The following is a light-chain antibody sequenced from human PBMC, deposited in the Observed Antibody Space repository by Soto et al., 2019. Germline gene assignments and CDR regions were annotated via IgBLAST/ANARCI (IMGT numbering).Light chain of an antibody. Sequence: DIVLTQSPGTLSLSPGERATLSCRASQSVSNNYLAWYQQKPGQAPRLLIYGASSRATGIPDRFSGSGSGTDFTLTISRLEPEDFAVYYCQQFSSYPLTFGGGTKVDNK. V-gene: IGKV3-20*01. CDR1: QSVSNNY. J-gene: IGKJ4*01. CDR2: GAS. CDR3: QQFSSYPLT.